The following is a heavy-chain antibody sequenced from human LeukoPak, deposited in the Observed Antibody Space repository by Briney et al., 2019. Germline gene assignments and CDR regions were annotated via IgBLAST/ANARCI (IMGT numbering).Heavy chain of an antibody. J-gene: IGHJ5*02. CDR2: ISGSGGST. Sequence: GGSLRLSCAASGFTFSSYAMSWVRQAPGKGLEWVSAISGSGGSTYYADSVKGRFTISRDNSKNTLYLQMNSLRAEDTAVYYCAKDEQNYDFWSGRKATGNWFDPWGQGTLVTVSS. V-gene: IGHV3-23*01. CDR1: GFTFSSYA. D-gene: IGHD3-3*01. CDR3: AKDEQNYDFWSGRKATGNWFDP.